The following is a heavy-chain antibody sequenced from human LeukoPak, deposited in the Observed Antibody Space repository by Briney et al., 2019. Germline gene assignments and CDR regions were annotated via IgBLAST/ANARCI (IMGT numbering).Heavy chain of an antibody. Sequence: GGSLRLSCAASGFTVSSNYMSWVRQAPGKGLEWVSAISGSGGSTYYADSVKGRFTISRDNSKNTLYLQMNSLRAEDTAVYYCANMDSSSWYGHYWGQGTLVTVSS. J-gene: IGHJ4*02. CDR3: ANMDSSSWYGHY. CDR1: GFTVSSNY. V-gene: IGHV3-23*01. D-gene: IGHD6-13*01. CDR2: ISGSGGST.